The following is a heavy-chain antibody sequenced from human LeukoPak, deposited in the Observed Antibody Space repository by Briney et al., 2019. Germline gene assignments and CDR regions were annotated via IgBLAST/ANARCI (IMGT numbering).Heavy chain of an antibody. Sequence: GGSLRLSCVASGFTFSNYWMSWVRQAPGKGLEWVANMHQIGSEKRYLDSVKGRFTISRDNAKNSLYLQMDYLRAEDTAVYFCARVGSSWDLLDYWGQGTLVTVSS. J-gene: IGHJ4*02. CDR2: MHQIGSEK. CDR3: ARVGSSWDLLDY. V-gene: IGHV3-7*01. CDR1: GFTFSNYW. D-gene: IGHD6-13*01.